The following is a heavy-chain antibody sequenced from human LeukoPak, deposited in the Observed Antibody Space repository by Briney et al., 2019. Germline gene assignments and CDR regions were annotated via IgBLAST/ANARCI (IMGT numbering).Heavy chain of an antibody. D-gene: IGHD1-7*01. CDR2: IYYSGST. CDR3: ARGSRELYYFDY. J-gene: IGHJ4*02. CDR1: GGSISSYY. Sequence: SETLSLTCTVSGGSISSYYWSWIRQPPGKGLEWIGYIYYSGSTKYNPSLKSRVTISVDASKTQFSLKLNSVTAADTSVYYCARGSRELYYFDYWGQGTLVTVSS. V-gene: IGHV4-59*01.